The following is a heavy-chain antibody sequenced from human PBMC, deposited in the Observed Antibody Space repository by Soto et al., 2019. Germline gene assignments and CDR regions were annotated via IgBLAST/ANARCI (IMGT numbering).Heavy chain of an antibody. D-gene: IGHD6-19*01. V-gene: IGHV4-39*01. CDR3: SRIAVSGPRTGFDY. CDR2: VSHIGST. CDR1: GGSISNSSYL. Sequence: QLQLQESGPGLVKPSETLSLTCSVSGGSISNSSYLWGWVRQPPGKGLQWIGSVSHIGSTNYNPSLKSRLTIPVGTSKTQSSLRLDSVTAADTAVYYCSRIAVSGPRTGFDYWGQGILVTVSS. J-gene: IGHJ4*02.